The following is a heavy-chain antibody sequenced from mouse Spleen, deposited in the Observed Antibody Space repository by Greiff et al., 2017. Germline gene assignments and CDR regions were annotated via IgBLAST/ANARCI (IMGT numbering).Heavy chain of an antibody. V-gene: IGHV5-9-1*01. J-gene: IGHJ2*01. CDR1: GFTFSSYA. CDR2: ISSGGSYT. CDR3: ARRGDYDSFPY. Sequence: EVKVEESGGGLVKPGGSLKLSCAASGFTFSSYAMSWVRQTPEKRLEWVATISSGGSYTYYPDSVKGRFTISRDNAKNTLYLQMSSLRSEDTAMYYCARRGDYDSFPYWGQGTTLTVSS. D-gene: IGHD2-4*01.